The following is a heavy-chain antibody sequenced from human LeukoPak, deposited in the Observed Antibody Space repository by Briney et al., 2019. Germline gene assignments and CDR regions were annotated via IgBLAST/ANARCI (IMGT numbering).Heavy chain of an antibody. CDR1: GYTFISYG. CDR2: ISRCNGNT. CDR3: ARGLGVVTAQSEQRQPRYFDL. V-gene: IGHV1-18*01. D-gene: IGHD2-21*02. Sequence: ASVTVSCKASGYTFISYGIRWVRQAPGQGLEWMGWISRCNGNTNYAQNLQGTVTMTTDTSTSTVYMELRSLRSDDTAVYYCARGLGVVTAQSEQRQPRYFDLWGRGTQVTVSS. J-gene: IGHJ2*01.